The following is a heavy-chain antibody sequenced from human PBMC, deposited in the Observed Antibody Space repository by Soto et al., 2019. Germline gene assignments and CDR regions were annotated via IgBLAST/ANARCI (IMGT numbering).Heavy chain of an antibody. CDR2: INPNGGVT. Sequence: VQLVQSGAEVKKPGASVKVSCKTSGDSFNDYYIHWVRQAPGQGLEWMGWINPNGGVTKYAQKFRGRVTVTRDTSIRTVYMELSSLRSDDTAVYYCARESGGATATLVYYYFYMDVWGKGTTVTVSS. CDR3: ARESGGATATLVYYYFYMDV. V-gene: IGHV1-2*02. CDR1: GDSFNDYY. J-gene: IGHJ6*03. D-gene: IGHD5-12*01.